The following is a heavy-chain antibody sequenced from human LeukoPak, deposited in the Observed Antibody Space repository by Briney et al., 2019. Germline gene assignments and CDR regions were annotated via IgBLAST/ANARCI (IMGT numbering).Heavy chain of an antibody. J-gene: IGHJ6*03. V-gene: IGHV1-2*02. CDR1: GYTFTGYY. D-gene: IGHD2-21*02. CDR2: INPNSGGT. CDR3: ARDGGYCGGDCCTPNYYYYYMDV. Sequence: ASVKVSCKASGYTFTGYYMHWVRQAPGQGLEWMGWINPNSGGTNYAQKFQGRVTMTRDTSISTAYMELSRLRSDDTAVYYCARDGGYCGGDCCTPNYYYYYMDVWGKGTTVTVSS.